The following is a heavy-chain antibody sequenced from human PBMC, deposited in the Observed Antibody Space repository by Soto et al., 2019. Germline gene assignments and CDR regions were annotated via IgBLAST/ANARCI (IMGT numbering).Heavy chain of an antibody. CDR3: ARVGYSYGGYYYYYGMDV. CDR2: IYYSGST. V-gene: IGHV4-59*01. CDR1: GGSISSYY. J-gene: IGHJ6*02. Sequence: TSATLSLTCTVSGGSISSYYWSWIRHPPGKGLEWIGYIYYSGSTNYNPSLRSRVTISVDTSKNQFSLKLSSVTAADTAVYYCARVGYSYGGYYYYYGMDVWGQGTTVTVSS. D-gene: IGHD5-18*01.